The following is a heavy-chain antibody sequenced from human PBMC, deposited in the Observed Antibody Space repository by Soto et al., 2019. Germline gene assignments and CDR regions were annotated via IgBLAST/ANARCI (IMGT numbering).Heavy chain of an antibody. CDR2: ISGDSGAI. CDR3: ARGGRFTFGFDY. V-gene: IGHV3-23*01. D-gene: IGHD3-16*01. J-gene: IGHJ4*02. Sequence: EVQLLESGGGLVQPGGSLRLSCAASGFTFSTSSMSWVRQAPGKGLEWVSAISGDSGAIYYADSVKGRFTISRDNSRETLYLQMNSLRAEDTALYFCARGGRFTFGFDYWGQGTLISVSS. CDR1: GFTFSTSS.